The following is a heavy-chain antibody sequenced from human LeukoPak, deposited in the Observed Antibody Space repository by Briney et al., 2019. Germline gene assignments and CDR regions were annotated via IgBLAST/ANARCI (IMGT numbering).Heavy chain of an antibody. CDR3: ARVVENWFDP. V-gene: IGHV4-59*01. J-gene: IGHJ5*02. Sequence: ASETLSLTCTVSGGSISSYYWSWIRQPPGKGLEWIGYIYYSGSTNYNPSLKSRVAISVDTSKNQFSLKLSSVTAADAAVYYCARVVENWFDPWGQGTLVTVSS. CDR2: IYYSGST. CDR1: GGSISSYY. D-gene: IGHD1-26*01.